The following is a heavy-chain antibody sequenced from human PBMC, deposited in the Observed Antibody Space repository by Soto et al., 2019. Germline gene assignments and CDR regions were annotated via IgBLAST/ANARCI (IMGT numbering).Heavy chain of an antibody. Sequence: QVQLVQSGAEVKKPGSSVKVSCKASGGTFSSYAISWVRQAPGQGLEWMGGIIPIFGTANYAQKFQGRVTITADESTSTAYMELSSLRSEDTAVYYCAREKDTAIVTSIVATIDYFDYWGQGTLVTVSS. CDR2: IIPIFGTA. CDR3: AREKDTAIVTSIVATIDYFDY. D-gene: IGHD5-12*01. J-gene: IGHJ4*02. V-gene: IGHV1-69*01. CDR1: GGTFSSYA.